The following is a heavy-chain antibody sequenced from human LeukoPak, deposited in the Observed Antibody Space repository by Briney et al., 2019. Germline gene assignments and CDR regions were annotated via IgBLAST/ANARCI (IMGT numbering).Heavy chain of an antibody. V-gene: IGHV4-39*07. CDR2: IHYSGST. J-gene: IGHJ6*03. Sequence: SPSETLSLTCTVSGGSISSSSYYWGWIRQPPGKGLEWIGSIHYSGSTNYNPSLKSRVTISVDTSKNQFSLKLSSVTAADTAVYYCARGYCSGGSCYSYYYYNYMDVWGKGTTVTVSS. D-gene: IGHD2-15*01. CDR3: ARGYCSGGSCYSYYYYNYMDV. CDR1: GGSISSSSYY.